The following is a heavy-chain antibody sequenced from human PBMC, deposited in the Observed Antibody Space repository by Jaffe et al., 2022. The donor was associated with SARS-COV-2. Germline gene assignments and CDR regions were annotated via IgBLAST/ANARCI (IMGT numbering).Heavy chain of an antibody. J-gene: IGHJ6*03. D-gene: IGHD1-26*01. Sequence: EVQLVESGGGLVQPGGSLKLSCAASGFTFSGSAMHWVRQASGKGLEWVGRIRSKANSYATAYAASVKGRFTISRDDSKNTAYLQMNSLKTEDTAVYYCTRGGGYGDYYYYMDVWGKGTTVTVSS. CDR1: GFTFSGSA. CDR3: TRGGGYGDYYYYMDV. CDR2: IRSKANSYAT. V-gene: IGHV3-73*02.